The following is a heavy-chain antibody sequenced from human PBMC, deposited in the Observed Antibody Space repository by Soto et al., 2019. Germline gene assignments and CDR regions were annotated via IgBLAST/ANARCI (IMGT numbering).Heavy chain of an antibody. CDR2: ISYDGSNK. Sequence: GGSLRLSCAASGFTFSSYAMHWVRQAPGKGLEWVAVISYDGSNKYYADSVKGRFTISRDNSKNTLYLQMNSLRAEDTAVYYCAREGLENYDFWSGYYTHYYYYYGMDVWGQGTTVTVSS. J-gene: IGHJ6*02. V-gene: IGHV3-30-3*01. CDR3: AREGLENYDFWSGYYTHYYYYYGMDV. CDR1: GFTFSSYA. D-gene: IGHD3-3*01.